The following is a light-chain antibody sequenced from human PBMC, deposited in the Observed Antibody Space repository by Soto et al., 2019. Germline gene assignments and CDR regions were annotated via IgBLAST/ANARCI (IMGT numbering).Light chain of an antibody. CDR2: SAS. Sequence: EIVLTQSPGTLSLSPGERATLSCRASQSVSSYLAWYQQKPGQAPRLLIYSASSRATGIPDRFSGSGSGTDFTLTISRLEPEDFAVYYCHQYGSSPPVTFGGGTKVEIK. V-gene: IGKV3-20*01. CDR3: HQYGSSPPVT. J-gene: IGKJ4*01. CDR1: QSVSSY.